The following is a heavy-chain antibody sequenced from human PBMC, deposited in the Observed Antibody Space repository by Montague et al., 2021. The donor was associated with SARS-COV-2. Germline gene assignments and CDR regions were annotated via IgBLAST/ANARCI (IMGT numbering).Heavy chain of an antibody. Sequence: SETLSLTCTVSGYSISSGYYWGWIRQPPGKGLEWIGSIYHSGSTYYNPFIKSRATISVDTSKNQFTLKMISVTAADTAVYYWAVTSNYCYYYGMDVWGQGTTVTVSS. CDR2: IYHSGST. J-gene: IGHJ6*02. CDR1: GYSISSGYY. D-gene: IGHD4-11*01. CDR3: AVTSNYCYYYGMDV. V-gene: IGHV4-38-2*02.